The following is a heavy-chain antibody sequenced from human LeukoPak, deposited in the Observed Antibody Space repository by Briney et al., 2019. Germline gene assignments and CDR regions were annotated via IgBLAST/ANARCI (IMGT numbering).Heavy chain of an antibody. D-gene: IGHD5-18*01. J-gene: IGHJ4*02. CDR3: ARTMRQGGHSYGYPAYYFDY. V-gene: IGHV4-34*01. CDR2: INHSGST. Sequence: SETLSLTCAVYGGSFSGYYWSWIRQPPGKGLEWIGEINHSGSTNYNPSLKSRVTISVDTSKNQFSLKLSSVTAADTAVYYCARTMRQGGHSYGYPAYYFDYWGQGTLVTVSS. CDR1: GGSFSGYY.